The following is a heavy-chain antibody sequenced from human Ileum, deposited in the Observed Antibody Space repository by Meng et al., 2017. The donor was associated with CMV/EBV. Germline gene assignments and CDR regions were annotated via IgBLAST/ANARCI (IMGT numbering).Heavy chain of an antibody. D-gene: IGHD3-22*01. V-gene: IGHV4-34*01. CDR2: INHSGST. CDR1: SY. J-gene: IGHJ4*02. Sequence: SYGSWCGPTPGEGLEWIGEINHSGSTNSHPSLKSRVTISVDTSKNQFSLKLSSVTAADTAVYYCARGPRTRSLYYYDSSAYAGPFDYWGQGTLVTVSS. CDR3: ARGPRTRSLYYYDSSAYAGPFDY.